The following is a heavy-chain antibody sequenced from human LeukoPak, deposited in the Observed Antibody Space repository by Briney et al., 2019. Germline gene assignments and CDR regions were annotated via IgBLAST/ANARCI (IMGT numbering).Heavy chain of an antibody. Sequence: PGGSQRLSCAASGFTFSDYYMSWIRQAPGKGLEWVSYISSSGSTIYYADSVKGRFTISRDNAKNSLYLQMNSLRAEDTAVYYCARSKKHSGEWLSAFDIWGQGTMVTVSS. CDR3: ARSKKHSGEWLSAFDI. V-gene: IGHV3-11*01. J-gene: IGHJ3*02. CDR1: GFTFSDYY. CDR2: ISSSGSTI. D-gene: IGHD3-10*01.